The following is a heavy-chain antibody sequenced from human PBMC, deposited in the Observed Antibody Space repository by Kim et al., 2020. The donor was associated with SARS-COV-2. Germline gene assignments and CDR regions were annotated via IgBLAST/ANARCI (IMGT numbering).Heavy chain of an antibody. CDR3: ARRGYSYGFGGRGGWY. CDR2: IYYSGST. J-gene: IGHJ2*01. CDR1: GGSISSSSYY. V-gene: IGHV4-39*01. D-gene: IGHD5-18*01. Sequence: SETLSLTCTVSGGSISSSSYYWGWICQSPGKGLEWIGSIYYSGSTYYNPSLKSRVTISVDTSKNQFSLKLSSVTAADTAVYYCARRGYSYGFGGRGGWY.